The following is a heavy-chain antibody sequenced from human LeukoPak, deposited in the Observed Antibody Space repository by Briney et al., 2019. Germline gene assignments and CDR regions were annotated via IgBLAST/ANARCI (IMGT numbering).Heavy chain of an antibody. CDR1: GYIFTELS. D-gene: IGHD3-22*01. Sequence: GASVKVSCKVSGYIFTELSMHWVRQAPGQGLEWMGGFNPEDGETFYAQKFQGRVNMTEDTSTDTAYMELSSLSYDDTAVYYCATDYSSGQRGAFDIWGQGTMVTVSS. CDR2: FNPEDGET. J-gene: IGHJ3*02. CDR3: ATDYSSGQRGAFDI. V-gene: IGHV1-24*01.